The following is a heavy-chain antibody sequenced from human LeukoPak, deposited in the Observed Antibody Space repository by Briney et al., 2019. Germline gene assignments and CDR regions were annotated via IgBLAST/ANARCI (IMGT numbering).Heavy chain of an antibody. CDR2: INPNSGGT. D-gene: IGHD3-10*01. CDR1: GYTFTGYN. J-gene: IGHJ5*02. V-gene: IGHV1-2*02. Sequence: ASVKVSCKASGYTFTGYNMHWVRQAPGQGLEWMGWINPNSGGTNYAQKFQGRVTMTVDTSKSQFSLKLSSVTAADTAVYFCARSPHIWFAERGWFDPWGQGALVTVSS. CDR3: ARSPHIWFAERGWFDP.